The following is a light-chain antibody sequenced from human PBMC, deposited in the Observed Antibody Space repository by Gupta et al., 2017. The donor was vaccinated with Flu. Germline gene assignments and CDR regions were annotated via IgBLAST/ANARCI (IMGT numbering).Light chain of an antibody. CDR1: SSDIGEYNY. Sequence: QSALTQPASVSGSPGQSITISCTGSSSDIGEYNYVSWYQQHPGKAPKLMISEVSNRPSGVSNRFSGSKSGNTASLTISGLQPEDEAEYDCSSYTSGSAYVIFGGGTKLTVL. J-gene: IGLJ2*01. V-gene: IGLV2-14*01. CDR2: EVS. CDR3: SSYTSGSAYVI.